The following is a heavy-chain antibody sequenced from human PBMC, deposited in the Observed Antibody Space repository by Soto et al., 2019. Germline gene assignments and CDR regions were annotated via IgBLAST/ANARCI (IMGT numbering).Heavy chain of an antibody. CDR1: GYSFTSYW. J-gene: IGHJ6*02. CDR2: IDPSDSYT. D-gene: IGHD2-15*01. V-gene: IGHV5-10-1*01. CDR3: ARRGLRGMVVAALDV. Sequence: PGESLKISCKGSGYSFTSYWISWVRQMPGKGLEWMGRIDPSDSYTNYSPSFQGHVTISADESISTAYLQWSSLKASDTAMYYCARRGLRGMVVAALDVWGQGTTVTVSS.